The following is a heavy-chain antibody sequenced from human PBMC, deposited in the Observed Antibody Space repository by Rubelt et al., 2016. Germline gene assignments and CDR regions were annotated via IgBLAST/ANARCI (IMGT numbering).Heavy chain of an antibody. CDR3: ARGASPWYYGTNDYYHY. J-gene: IGHJ4*02. CDR2: VNHAAVT. CDR1: GGSFSGYS. D-gene: IGHD3-10*01. V-gene: IGHV4-34*01. Sequence: CGEGLLKPSETLSLTCVVSGGSFSGYSWSWVRQPPEKGLEWIGDVNHAAVTVYSPSLKSRVTTSLDTSKNHLSLRLDSVTAADTAVYYCARGASPWYYGTNDYYHYWGPGSQVVVSS.